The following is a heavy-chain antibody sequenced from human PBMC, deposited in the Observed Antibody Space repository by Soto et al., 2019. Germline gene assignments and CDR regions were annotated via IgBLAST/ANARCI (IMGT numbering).Heavy chain of an antibody. CDR3: ARCGGPILAPLP. CDR2: INPNSGAT. J-gene: IGHJ5*02. CDR1: GYTFTGYF. D-gene: IGHD3-16*01. V-gene: IGHV1-2*02. Sequence: GSSVKASCKASGYTFTGYFIHWVRQAPGQGLEWMGYINPNSGATKYAPRFQGRVTMISDTSIRTAYMDLSNLRSDDTAVYYCARCGGPILAPLPWGPGTLVTGSS.